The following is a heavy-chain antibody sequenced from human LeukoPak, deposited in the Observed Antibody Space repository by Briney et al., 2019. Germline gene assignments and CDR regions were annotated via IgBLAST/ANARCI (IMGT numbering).Heavy chain of an antibody. CDR3: ARGPNYQSLYNSYYFMNV. Sequence: PSETLSLTCTVSGGSISSYYWGWVRQPPGKGLEWIGNIFYSGSTYYSPSLKSRVTISLDTSRNQFSLKLNSVTAADTAVYFCARGPNYQSLYNSYYFMNVWGKGTPVTVSS. CDR1: GGSISSYY. D-gene: IGHD4/OR15-4a*01. J-gene: IGHJ6*03. V-gene: IGHV4-39*07. CDR2: IFYSGST.